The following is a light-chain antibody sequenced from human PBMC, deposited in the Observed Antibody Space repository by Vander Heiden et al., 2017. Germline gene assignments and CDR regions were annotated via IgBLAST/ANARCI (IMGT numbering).Light chain of an antibody. CDR2: GAS. CDR1: QTVCSN. CDR3: TQSTGT. Sequence: EIVMTQSPATLSVSPGERATLSCRASQTVCSNIAWYQQKPRQAPRLLIYGASIRATGIPARVSGSGSGTEFTLTISSLQSEDFAVYYCTQSTGTFGQGTKVEIK. J-gene: IGKJ1*01. V-gene: IGKV3-15*01.